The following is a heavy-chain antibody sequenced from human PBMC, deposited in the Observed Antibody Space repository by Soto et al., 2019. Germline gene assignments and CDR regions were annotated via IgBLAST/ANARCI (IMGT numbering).Heavy chain of an antibody. Sequence: ASVKVSCKASGGTFSSYAISWVRQAPGQGLEWMGGIIPIFGTANYAQKFQGRVTITADESTSTAYMELSSLRSEDTAVYYCARHGYCSSTSCYARRIDYWGQGTLVTVSS. J-gene: IGHJ4*02. V-gene: IGHV1-69*13. CDR1: GGTFSSYA. D-gene: IGHD2-2*01. CDR3: ARHGYCSSTSCYARRIDY. CDR2: IIPIFGTA.